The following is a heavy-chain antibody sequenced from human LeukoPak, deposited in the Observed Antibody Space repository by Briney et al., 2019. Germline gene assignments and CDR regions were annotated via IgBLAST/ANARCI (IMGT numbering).Heavy chain of an antibody. Sequence: GRSLRLSCAASGFTFDDYAMHWVRQAPGKGLEWVSGISWNSGSIGYADSVKGRFTISRDNAKNSLYLQMNSLRAEDTALYYCAKGSIVGAPPLGWFDPWGQGTLVTVSS. CDR2: ISWNSGSI. V-gene: IGHV3-9*01. CDR3: AKGSIVGAPPLGWFDP. J-gene: IGHJ5*02. D-gene: IGHD1-26*01. CDR1: GFTFDDYA.